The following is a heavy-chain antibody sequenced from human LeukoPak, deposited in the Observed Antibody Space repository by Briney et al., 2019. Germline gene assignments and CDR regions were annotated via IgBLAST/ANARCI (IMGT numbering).Heavy chain of an antibody. J-gene: IGHJ4*02. CDR1: GFSFSSYG. Sequence: GRSLRLSCTAPGFSFSSYGMHWVRQAPGKGLEWVASIWYDGSNTNYVDSVKGRFTISRDNSKNTLYLQMNSLRVEDTAVYFCASGATTRLDYWGQGTLVTASS. D-gene: IGHD1-26*01. CDR3: ASGATTRLDY. CDR2: IWYDGSNT. V-gene: IGHV3-33*01.